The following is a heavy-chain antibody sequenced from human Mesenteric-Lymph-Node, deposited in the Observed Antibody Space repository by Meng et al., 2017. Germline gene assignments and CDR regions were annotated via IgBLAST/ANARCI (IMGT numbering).Heavy chain of an antibody. Sequence: LRLSCTVSGGSISSGTYYWSWLRQPAGKGLEWIGRIHTSGSIEYNPSLESRVTISVDTSKNQFSLRLSSVTAADTALYYCSRGNNYVDFDYWGQGTLVTVSS. CDR3: SRGNNYVDFDY. J-gene: IGHJ4*02. D-gene: IGHD4-11*01. V-gene: IGHV4-61*02. CDR1: GGSISSGTYY. CDR2: IHTSGSI.